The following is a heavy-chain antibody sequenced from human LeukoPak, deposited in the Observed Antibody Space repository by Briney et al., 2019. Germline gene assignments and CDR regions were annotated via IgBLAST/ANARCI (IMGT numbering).Heavy chain of an antibody. CDR3: ASGEQLGPYYYYYGMDV. Sequence: TSVKVSCKASGYTFTSYAMHWVRQAPGQRLEWMGWINAGNGNTKHSQKFQGRVTITRDTSASTAYMELSSLRSEDAAVYYCASGEQLGPYYYYYGMDVWGQGTTVTVSS. CDR2: INAGNGNT. CDR1: GYTFTSYA. V-gene: IGHV1-3*01. J-gene: IGHJ6*02. D-gene: IGHD6-6*01.